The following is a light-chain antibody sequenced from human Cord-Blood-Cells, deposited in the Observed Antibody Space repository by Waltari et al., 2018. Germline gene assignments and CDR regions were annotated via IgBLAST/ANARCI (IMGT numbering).Light chain of an antibody. CDR1: RSVLYSSNNKKY. V-gene: IGKV4-1*01. CDR2: WAS. J-gene: IGKJ3*01. CDR3: QQYYSTPRT. Sequence: DIVMTQSPDSLAVSLGERATINCKSSRSVLYSSNNKKYLAWYQQKPGQPHKLLIYWASTRESGVHDRCSGSGSGTDFTLTISSLQAEDVAVYYCQQYYSTPRTFGPGTKVDIK.